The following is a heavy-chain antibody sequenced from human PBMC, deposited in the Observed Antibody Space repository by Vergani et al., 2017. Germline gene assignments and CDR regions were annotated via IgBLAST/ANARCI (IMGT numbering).Heavy chain of an antibody. D-gene: IGHD6-6*01. J-gene: IGHJ5*02. Sequence: EVQLVESGGGLVQPGGSLRLSCAASGFTVSSNYMSWVRQAPGKGLEWVSSISSSSSYIYYADSVKGRFTISRDNAKNSLYLQMNSLRAEDTAVYYCAREGRQLVTSLRWFDPWGQGTLVTVSS. V-gene: IGHV3-21*01. CDR1: GFTVSSNY. CDR3: AREGRQLVTSLRWFDP. CDR2: ISSSSSYI.